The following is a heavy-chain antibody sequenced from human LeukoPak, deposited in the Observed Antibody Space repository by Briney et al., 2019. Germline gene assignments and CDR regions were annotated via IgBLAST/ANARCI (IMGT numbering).Heavy chain of an antibody. D-gene: IGHD3-3*01. CDR2: MNPNSGNT. Sequence: ASVNVSCKASGYTFTSYDNNWVRQATGQGLEWMGWMNPNSGNTGYAQKFQGRVTMTRNTSISTAYMELSSLRSEDTAVYYCARGEEVNYDFWSGYYTSNYYYGMDVWGQGTTVTVSS. V-gene: IGHV1-8*01. CDR3: ARGEEVNYDFWSGYYTSNYYYGMDV. CDR1: GYTFTSYD. J-gene: IGHJ6*02.